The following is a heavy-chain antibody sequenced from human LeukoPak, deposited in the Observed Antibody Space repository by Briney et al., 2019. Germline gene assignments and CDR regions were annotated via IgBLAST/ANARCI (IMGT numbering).Heavy chain of an antibody. CDR1: GFTFRNAW. CDR3: TAHSGSWFPAH. V-gene: IGHV3-15*01. Sequence: GGALRLSFAAPGFTFRNAWMSWVRQAPGKGLEWGGRIKRKTDGGTTDYAAPVKGRFTISRADSKNTLYLQMNSLKPEDTAVYSWTAHSGSWFPAHWGQGNLVTVSS. D-gene: IGHD6-13*01. CDR2: IKRKTDGGTT. J-gene: IGHJ4*02.